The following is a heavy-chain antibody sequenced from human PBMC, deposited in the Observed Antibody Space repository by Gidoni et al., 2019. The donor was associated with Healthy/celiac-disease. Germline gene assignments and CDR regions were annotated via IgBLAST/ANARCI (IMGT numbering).Heavy chain of an antibody. D-gene: IGHD6-13*01. V-gene: IGHV4-39*01. Sequence: QLQLQESGPGLVKPSETLSLTCTVSGGSISSSSYYWGWIRQPPGKGLEWIGSIYYSGSTYYNPSLKSRVTISVDTSKNQFSLKLSSVTAADTAVYYCAGDSSSQNYYYYYMDVWGKGTTVTVSS. J-gene: IGHJ6*03. CDR3: AGDSSSQNYYYYYMDV. CDR1: GGSISSSSYY. CDR2: IYYSGST.